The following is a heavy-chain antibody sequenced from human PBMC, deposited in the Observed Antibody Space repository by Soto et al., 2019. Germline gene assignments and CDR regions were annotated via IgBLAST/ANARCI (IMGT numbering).Heavy chain of an antibody. Sequence: QVQLVQSGAEVKKPGSSVRVSCKASGATLNSFINYGITWVRQAPGQGLEYMGGIIPVFGAANHAQKFQGRVTNNADESTRTVNMELSSLTSKDTAVYYCARGAATKIVVLKYDALEIWGQGTMVTVSS. V-gene: IGHV1-69*12. CDR2: IIPVFGAA. CDR1: GATLNSFINYG. J-gene: IGHJ3*02. D-gene: IGHD5-12*01. CDR3: ARGAATKIVVLKYDALEI.